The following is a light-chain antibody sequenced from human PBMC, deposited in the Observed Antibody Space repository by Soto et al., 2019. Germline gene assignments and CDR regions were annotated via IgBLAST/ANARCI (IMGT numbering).Light chain of an antibody. V-gene: IGLV3-25*02. J-gene: IGLJ2*01. CDR3: QSADTSGTVV. CDR1: SLPKQY. CDR2: RDN. Sequence: SYELTQPPSVSVSPGQTARITCSGDSLPKQYPYWYQQRPGQAPLLLMYRDNERPSGIPERFSGSNSGTTVTLTISGVQAEDEADYYCQSADTSGTVVFGGGTK.